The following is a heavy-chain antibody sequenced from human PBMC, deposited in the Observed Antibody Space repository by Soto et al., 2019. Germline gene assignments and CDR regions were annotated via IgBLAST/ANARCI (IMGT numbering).Heavy chain of an antibody. CDR2: INSGDTT. D-gene: IGHD3-10*01. CDR3: AKVTQFQYFGEFRFYF. J-gene: IGHJ4*02. V-gene: IGHV3-66*01. CDR1: GLTISNNY. Sequence: GGSVRLACAASGLTISNNYMNWVRQAPGKGLEWVSIINSGDTTHYADSVRGRFTISRDWSKNTMYLQMDSLTVEDAAVYYCAKVTQFQYFGEFRFYFWGQGALVTVSS.